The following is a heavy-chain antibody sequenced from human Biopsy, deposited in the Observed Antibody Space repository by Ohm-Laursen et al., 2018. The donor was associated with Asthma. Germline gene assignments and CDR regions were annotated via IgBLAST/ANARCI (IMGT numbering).Heavy chain of an antibody. CDR2: ISVYNGNT. D-gene: IGHD3-10*01. Sequence: GASVKVSCKPSGYTFNSAGTTWVRQAPGQGLEWMGWISVYNGNTKVAQKLQDRVTMITDTSTSTAYMELRSLRSDDTAVYFCARAVDYSHYYGIDVWGQGTTVTVS. V-gene: IGHV1-18*01. CDR1: GYTFNSAG. J-gene: IGHJ6*02. CDR3: ARAVDYSHYYGIDV.